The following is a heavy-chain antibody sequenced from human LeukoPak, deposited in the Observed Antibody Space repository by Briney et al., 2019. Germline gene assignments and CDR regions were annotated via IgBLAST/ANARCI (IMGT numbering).Heavy chain of an antibody. Sequence: SETLSLTCTVSGGSISSYYWSWIRQPAGKGLEWIGRIHTTGGARYNPSLKSRITMSLDASKNQFTLKLSSVTAADTAAYYCARDLALGYCPSSSCSSPLFDYWGQGTLVTVSS. CDR1: GGSISSYY. CDR2: IHTTGGA. CDR3: ARDLALGYCPSSSCSSPLFDY. J-gene: IGHJ4*02. V-gene: IGHV4-4*07. D-gene: IGHD2-2*01.